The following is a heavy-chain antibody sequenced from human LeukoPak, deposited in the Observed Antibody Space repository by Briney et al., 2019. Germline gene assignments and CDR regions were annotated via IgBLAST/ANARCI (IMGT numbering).Heavy chain of an antibody. CDR1: GFTFSSYW. Sequence: GGSLRLSCAASGFTFSSYWMSWVRQAPGKGLEWVANIKQDGSEKYYVDSVKGRFTISRDNAKNSLYLQMNSLRAEDTAVYYCATIWFGEYYYFDYWGQGTLVTVSS. CDR3: ATIWFGEYYYFDY. V-gene: IGHV3-7*01. D-gene: IGHD3-10*01. J-gene: IGHJ4*02. CDR2: IKQDGSEK.